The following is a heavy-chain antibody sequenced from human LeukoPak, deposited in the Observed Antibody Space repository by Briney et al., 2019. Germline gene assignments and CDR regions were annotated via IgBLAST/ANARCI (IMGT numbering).Heavy chain of an antibody. V-gene: IGHV3-23*01. Sequence: GGSLRLSCAASGFTFSSYAMSWIRQAPGKGLEWVSAISAGGDSTFYADSVKGRFTISRDNSNNTLCLQMNSLRAEDTAVYYCARDAPGGNLFDYWGQGTLVTVSS. CDR3: ARDAPGGNLFDY. CDR2: ISAGGDST. J-gene: IGHJ4*02. CDR1: GFTFSSYA. D-gene: IGHD4-23*01.